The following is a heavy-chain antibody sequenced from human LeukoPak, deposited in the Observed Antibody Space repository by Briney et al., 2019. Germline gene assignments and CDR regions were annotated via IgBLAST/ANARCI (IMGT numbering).Heavy chain of an antibody. CDR3: AKDGGLWVSAHWGDS. Sequence: GGSLRLSCAASGFTFSSYTMSWVRQAPGKGLEWVSTITTSDGNTYYADSVKGRFTVSRDNSKNTLFLQMNSLRAEDTAVYYCAKDGGLWVSAHWGDSWGRGTLVTVAS. CDR1: GFTFSSYT. V-gene: IGHV3-23*01. D-gene: IGHD7-27*01. J-gene: IGHJ4*02. CDR2: ITTSDGNT.